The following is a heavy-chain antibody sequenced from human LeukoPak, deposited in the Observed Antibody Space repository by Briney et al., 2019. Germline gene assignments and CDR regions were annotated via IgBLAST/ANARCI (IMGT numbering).Heavy chain of an antibody. Sequence: GSLRLSCAASGFNLSDYFMSWIRQAPGKGLEWIGYIYYSGSTNYNPSLKSRVTISVDTSKNQFSLKLSSVTAADTAVYYCAREGNGDDYWGQGTLVTVSS. CDR1: GFNLSDYF. D-gene: IGHD4-23*01. J-gene: IGHJ4*02. CDR3: AREGNGDDY. V-gene: IGHV4-59*12. CDR2: IYYSGST.